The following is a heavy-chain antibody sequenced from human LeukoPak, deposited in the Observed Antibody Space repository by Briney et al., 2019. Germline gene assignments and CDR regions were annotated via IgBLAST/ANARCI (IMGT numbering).Heavy chain of an antibody. Sequence: SETLSLTCTVSGGSISSYYWSWLRQPPGKGLEWIGYIYYSGSTNYNPSLKSRVTISVDTSKNQFSLKLSSVTAADTAVYYCARGVVTFFDYWGQGTLVTVSS. CDR3: ARGVVTFFDY. CDR1: GGSISSYY. V-gene: IGHV4-59*01. D-gene: IGHD3-3*01. J-gene: IGHJ4*02. CDR2: IYYSGST.